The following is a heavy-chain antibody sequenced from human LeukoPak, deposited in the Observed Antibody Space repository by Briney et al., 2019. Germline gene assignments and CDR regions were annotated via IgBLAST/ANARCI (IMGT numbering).Heavy chain of an antibody. J-gene: IGHJ4*02. CDR1: GGTFSSYA. CDR3: ALRKGREGLFDY. Sequence: SVKVSCKASGGTFSSYAISWVRQAPGQGLEWMGGIIPIFGTANYAQKFQGRVTITTDESTSTAYMELSSLRSEDTAVYYCALRKGREGLFDYWGQGTQVTVSS. CDR2: IIPIFGTA. D-gene: IGHD1-26*01. V-gene: IGHV1-69*05.